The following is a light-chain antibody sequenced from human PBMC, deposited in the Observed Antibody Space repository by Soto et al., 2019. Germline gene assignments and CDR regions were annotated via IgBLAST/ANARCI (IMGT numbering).Light chain of an antibody. Sequence: DIQMTQSPSSLSASVGDRVTITCRASQNIRIYLNWFQQKPGKAPNLLIYGASSLQSGVPSRFSGSRSGTDFTLTINSLQPEDFATYYCQQSYSTLALTFGGGTKVDIK. CDR3: QQSYSTLALT. J-gene: IGKJ4*01. CDR2: GAS. V-gene: IGKV1-39*01. CDR1: QNIRIY.